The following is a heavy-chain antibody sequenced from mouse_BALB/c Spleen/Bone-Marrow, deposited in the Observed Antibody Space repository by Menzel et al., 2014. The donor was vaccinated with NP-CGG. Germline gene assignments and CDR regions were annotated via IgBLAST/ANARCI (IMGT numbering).Heavy chain of an antibody. V-gene: IGHV1S22*01. J-gene: IGHJ1*01. Sequence: GSELVRPGASVKLSCKAPGYTFTSYWMHWVKQRHGQGLEWIGNIYPGSGSTNYDEKFKSKGTLTVDTSSSTAYMHLSSLTSEDSAVYYCTRGDGNYWYFDVWGAGTTVTVSS. CDR2: IYPGSGST. CDR1: GYTFTSYW. CDR3: TRGDGNYWYFDV. D-gene: IGHD2-1*01.